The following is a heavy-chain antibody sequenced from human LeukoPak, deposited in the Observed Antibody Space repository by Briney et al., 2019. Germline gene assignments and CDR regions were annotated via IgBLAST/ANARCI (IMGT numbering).Heavy chain of an antibody. J-gene: IGHJ3*02. D-gene: IGHD6-13*01. CDR1: GFTFSSYS. CDR2: ISSSSSYI. CDR3: ARGIAAAGTGAFDI. Sequence: GGSLRLSCAASGFTFSSYSMNWVRQAPGKGLEWVSSISSSSSYIYYADSVKGRFTTSRDNAKNSLYLQMNSLRAEDTAVYYYARGIAAAGTGAFDIWGQGTMVTVSS. V-gene: IGHV3-21*01.